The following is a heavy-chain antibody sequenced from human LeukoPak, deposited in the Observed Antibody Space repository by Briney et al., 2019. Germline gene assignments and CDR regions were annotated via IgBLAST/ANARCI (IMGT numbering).Heavy chain of an antibody. J-gene: IGHJ4*02. D-gene: IGHD3-3*01. CDR2: FDPEDGET. Sequence: GASVKVSCKVSGYTLTELSMHWVRQAPGKGLEWMGGFDPEDGETIYAQKFQGRVTMTEDTSTDTAYMELSSLRSEDTAVYYCATGTPSTYDFWSVADYLGQGTLVTVSS. CDR3: ATGTPSTYDFWSVADY. CDR1: GYTLTELS. V-gene: IGHV1-24*01.